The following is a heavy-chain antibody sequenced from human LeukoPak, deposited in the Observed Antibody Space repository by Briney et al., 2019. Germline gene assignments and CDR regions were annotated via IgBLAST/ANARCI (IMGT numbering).Heavy chain of an antibody. CDR1: GFTFDDYA. Sequence: SGRSLRLSCAASGFTFDDYAMHWVRQAPGKGLEWVSGISWNSGSIGYADSVKGRFTISGDNAKNSLCLQMNSLRAEDMALYYCAKSYGDSYYYYYMDVWGKGTTVTVSS. V-gene: IGHV3-9*03. J-gene: IGHJ6*03. CDR2: ISWNSGSI. D-gene: IGHD4-17*01. CDR3: AKSYGDSYYYYYMDV.